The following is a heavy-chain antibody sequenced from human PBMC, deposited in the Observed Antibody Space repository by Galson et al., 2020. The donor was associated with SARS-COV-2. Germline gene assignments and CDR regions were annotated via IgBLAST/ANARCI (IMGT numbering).Heavy chain of an antibody. CDR3: ARQDSLTYYFDY. D-gene: IGHD2-15*01. CDR1: GYTFTSYD. J-gene: IGHJ4*02. V-gene: IGHV1-8*01. CDR2: MNPNSGNT. Sequence: ASVKVSCKASGYTFTSYDINWVRQATGQGLEWMGWMNPNSGNTGYAQKFQGRVTMTRNTSISTAYMELSSLRSEDTAVYYCARQDSLTYYFDYWGQGTLVTVSS.